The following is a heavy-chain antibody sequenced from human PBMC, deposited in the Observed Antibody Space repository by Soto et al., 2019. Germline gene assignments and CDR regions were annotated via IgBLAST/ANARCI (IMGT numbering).Heavy chain of an antibody. V-gene: IGHV3-23*01. CDR3: VSSSSWYYFEY. D-gene: IGHD6-13*01. Sequence: GGSLRLSCAASGFTFSSYAMYWVRQAPGKGLEWVSAITGRGGNTDYADSVKGRFTISRDNSKNTLYLQVNSLRSEETAVYYCVSSSSWYYFEYWGQGTLVTVSS. CDR1: GFTFSSYA. J-gene: IGHJ4*02. CDR2: ITGRGGNT.